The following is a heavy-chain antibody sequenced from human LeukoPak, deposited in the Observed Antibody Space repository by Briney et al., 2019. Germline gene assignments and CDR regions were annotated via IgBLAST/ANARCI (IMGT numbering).Heavy chain of an antibody. J-gene: IGHJ6*03. V-gene: IGHV1-2*02. Sequence: GASVKVSCKASGYTFTGYYMHWVRQAPGQGLEWMGWINPNSGGTNYAQKFQGRVTMTRDTSISTAYMELSRLRSDDTAVYYCARSTMVRGVTHEIDYYYYYMDVWGKGTTVTISS. CDR1: GYTFTGYY. CDR3: ARSTMVRGVTHEIDYYYYYMDV. D-gene: IGHD3-10*01. CDR2: INPNSGGT.